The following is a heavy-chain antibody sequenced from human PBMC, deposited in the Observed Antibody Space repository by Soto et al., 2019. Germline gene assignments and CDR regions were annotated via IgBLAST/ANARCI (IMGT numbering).Heavy chain of an antibody. CDR2: ISTSGSTV. V-gene: IGHV3-48*03. Sequence: VGSLRLSCAASRFTFSTYEMNWVRQAPGKGLEWVSYISTSGSTVYYADSVKGRFTISRDNTRNSLYLQMNSLRDEDTALYYCVRYCSTTLCNGVATRTFDYWGQGTLVIVSS. CDR3: VRYCSTTLCNGVATRTFDY. D-gene: IGHD2-2*01. J-gene: IGHJ4*02. CDR1: RFTFSTYE.